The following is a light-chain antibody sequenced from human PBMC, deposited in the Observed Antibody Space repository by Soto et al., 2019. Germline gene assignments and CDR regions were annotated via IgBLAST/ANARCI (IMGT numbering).Light chain of an antibody. J-gene: IGLJ1*01. CDR1: SSDIGVYNY. CDR3: SSYTTSNTYV. Sequence: QSALTQPASVSGSPGQSITFSCTGTSSDIGVYNYVSWDQQHPSKAPKLMIYEVNTRPSGVSNRFSGSKSGNTASLTISGLQAEDEADYYCSSYTTSNTYVFGTGTKATVL. CDR2: EVN. V-gene: IGLV2-14*01.